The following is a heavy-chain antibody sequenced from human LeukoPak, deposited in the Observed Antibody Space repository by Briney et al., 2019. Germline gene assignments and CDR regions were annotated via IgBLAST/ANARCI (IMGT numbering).Heavy chain of an antibody. CDR1: VGSISSYY. D-gene: IGHD3-9*01. J-gene: IGHJ5*02. Sequence: SETLSLTCTVCVGSISSYYWSWIRRPPGKGLEWIGYIYYSGSTNYNPSLKSRVTISVDTYKNQFSLKLSSVTAADTAVYYCAREIRYFDWLNWFDPWGQGTLVTVSS. CDR3: AREIRYFDWLNWFDP. CDR2: IYYSGST. V-gene: IGHV4-59*01.